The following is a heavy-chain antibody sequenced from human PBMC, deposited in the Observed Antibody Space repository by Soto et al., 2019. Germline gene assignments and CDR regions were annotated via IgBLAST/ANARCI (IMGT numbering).Heavy chain of an antibody. J-gene: IGHJ4*02. Sequence: GGSLRLSCAASGFIFNTYTMNWVRQAPGKGLEWVSSITSAGDYMYYADSVKGRFTISRDNAENSLYLQMNSLRVEDTAVYYCARDPSPADCWGQGTLVTVSS. CDR2: ITSAGDYM. V-gene: IGHV3-21*01. CDR3: ARDPSPADC. CDR1: GFIFNTYT. D-gene: IGHD2-2*01.